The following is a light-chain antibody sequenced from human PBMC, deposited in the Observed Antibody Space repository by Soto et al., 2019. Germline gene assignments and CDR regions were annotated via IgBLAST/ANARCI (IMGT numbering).Light chain of an antibody. CDR3: SSFTSRFTFV. CDR2: EVT. CDR1: RIDVGAYNY. Sequence: SDLTQASSVSGSPRHSIAISYHGTRIDVGAYNYVSWYQQHPGKAPKLMISEVTNRPSGVSDRFSGSKSGNTASLTISGLQAEDEADYYCSSFTSRFTFVFGTGTKV. J-gene: IGLJ1*01. V-gene: IGLV2-14*01.